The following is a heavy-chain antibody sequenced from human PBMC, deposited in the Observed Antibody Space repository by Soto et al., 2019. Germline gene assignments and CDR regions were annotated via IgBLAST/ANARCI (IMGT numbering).Heavy chain of an antibody. CDR3: AKARRLFLYYGMDV. J-gene: IGHJ6*02. Sequence: GSLRLSCAASGFTFSSYAMSWVRQAPGKGLEWVSAISGSGGSTYYADSVKGRFTISRDNSKNTLYLQMNSLRAEDTAVYYCAKARRLFLYYGMDVWGQGTTVTVSS. CDR1: GFTFSSYA. CDR2: ISGSGGST. V-gene: IGHV3-23*01. D-gene: IGHD5-12*01.